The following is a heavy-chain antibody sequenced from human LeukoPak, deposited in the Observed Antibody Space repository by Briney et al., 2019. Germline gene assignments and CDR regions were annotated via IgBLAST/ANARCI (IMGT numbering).Heavy chain of an antibody. D-gene: IGHD3-9*01. CDR3: ATDGEYDILTGYYT. CDR1: GYTLTELS. CDR2: FDPEDGET. Sequence: ASVKVSCKVSGYTLTELSIHWVRQAPGKGLEWMGGFDPEDGETIYAQKFQGRVTMTEDTSTDTAYMELSSLRSEDTAVYYCATDGEYDILTGYYTWGQGTLVTVSS. V-gene: IGHV1-24*01. J-gene: IGHJ4*02.